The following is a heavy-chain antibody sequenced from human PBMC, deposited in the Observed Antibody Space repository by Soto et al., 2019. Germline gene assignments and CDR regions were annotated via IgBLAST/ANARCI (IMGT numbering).Heavy chain of an antibody. CDR3: AKDLYFAASYIAAADH. CDR1: GFTFSSYA. V-gene: IGHV3-23*01. D-gene: IGHD6-13*01. Sequence: GGSLRLSCAASGFTFSSYAMSWVRQAPGKGLEWVSAISGSGGSTYYADSVKGRFTISRDNSKNTLYLQMNSLRAEDTAVYYCAKDLYFAASYIAAADHWGQGTLVTVSS. J-gene: IGHJ4*02. CDR2: ISGSGGST.